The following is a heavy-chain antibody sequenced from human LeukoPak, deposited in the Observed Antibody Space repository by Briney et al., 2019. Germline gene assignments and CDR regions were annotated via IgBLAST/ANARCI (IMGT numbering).Heavy chain of an antibody. Sequence: SETLSLTCTVSGGSISSYYWSWIRQPPGKGLEWIGYIYYSGSTNYNPSLKSRVTISVDTSKNQFSLKLSSVTAADTAVYYCARETVDSSSYDAFDIWGQGTMVTVSS. D-gene: IGHD6-6*01. J-gene: IGHJ3*02. CDR1: GGSISSYY. CDR2: IYYSGST. CDR3: ARETVDSSSYDAFDI. V-gene: IGHV4-59*01.